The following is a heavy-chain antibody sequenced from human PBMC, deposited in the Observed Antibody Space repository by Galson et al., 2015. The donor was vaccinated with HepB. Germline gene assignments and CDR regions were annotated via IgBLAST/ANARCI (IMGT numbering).Heavy chain of an antibody. CDR1: GGSFSSGSYS. V-gene: IGHV4-61*02. D-gene: IGHD1-26*01. CDR3: ARQRYSGSYPSSLDY. J-gene: IGHJ4*02. CDR2: IYPSGST. Sequence: TLSLTCTVSGGSFSSGSYSWSWIRQPAGKSLEWIGRIYPSGSTNYNPSLRSRVTMSVDTSKSQFSLKLSSVTAADTAVYYCARQRYSGSYPSSLDYWGQGTLVTVSS.